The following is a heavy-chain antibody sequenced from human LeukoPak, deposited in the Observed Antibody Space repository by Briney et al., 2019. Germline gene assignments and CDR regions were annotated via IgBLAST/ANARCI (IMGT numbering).Heavy chain of an antibody. CDR1: GFTFSNYG. CDR3: ARGDYYDSSGYSQYFQH. Sequence: PGRSLRLSCAASGFTFSNYGTHWVRQAPGKGLEWVAVIWYDGSNKYYADSVKGRFTISRDNSKNTLYLQMNSLRAEDTAVYYCARGDYYDSSGYSQYFQHWGQGTLVTVSS. D-gene: IGHD3-22*01. J-gene: IGHJ1*01. V-gene: IGHV3-33*01. CDR2: IWYDGSNK.